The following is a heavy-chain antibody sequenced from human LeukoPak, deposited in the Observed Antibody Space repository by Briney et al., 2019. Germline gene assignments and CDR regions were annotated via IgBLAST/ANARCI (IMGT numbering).Heavy chain of an antibody. CDR2: IASSGLNT. J-gene: IGHJ4*02. V-gene: IGHV3-23*01. Sequence: GGSLRLSCAASGFMFRDAAMTWVRQAPGKGLEWVSLIASSGLNTYYADSVRGRFTISRDNSKNTLSLQMNSLRVEDTAIYYCAKEQNIREVIIMVDSWGQGTLVIVSS. CDR3: AKEQNIREVIIMVDS. D-gene: IGHD3-10*01. CDR1: GFMFRDAA.